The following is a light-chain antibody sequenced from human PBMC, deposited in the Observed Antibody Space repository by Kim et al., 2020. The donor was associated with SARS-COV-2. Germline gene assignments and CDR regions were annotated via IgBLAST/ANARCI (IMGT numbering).Light chain of an antibody. CDR3: CSYAGYTSWV. V-gene: IGLV2-23*01. CDR2: EGN. CDR1: TSDVGAYNL. J-gene: IGLJ3*02. Sequence: SALTQPASVSGSLGQSVIISCTGTTSDVGAYNLVSWYQQYPGKGPKLIIYEGNKRPPGVSTRFSGSKSGSWASLTISGLQPEDEAGYHCCSYAGYTSWVFGGGTQLTVL.